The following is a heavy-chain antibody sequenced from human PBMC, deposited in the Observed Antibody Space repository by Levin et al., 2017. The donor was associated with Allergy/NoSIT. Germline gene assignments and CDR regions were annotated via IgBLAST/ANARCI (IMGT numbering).Heavy chain of an antibody. CDR3: ARSQYGGSYMDY. D-gene: IGHD1-26*01. J-gene: IGHJ4*03. CDR2: INGDGTTT. Sequence: PGGSLRFSCAASGFTFSNYWIHWVRQVPGKGLVWVSRINGDGTTTKFAESVEGRFTISRDNAKNTLFLQMDSLRAEDTAVYYCARSQYGGSYMDYWGQGTLVTVSS. V-gene: IGHV3-74*01. CDR1: GFTFSNYW.